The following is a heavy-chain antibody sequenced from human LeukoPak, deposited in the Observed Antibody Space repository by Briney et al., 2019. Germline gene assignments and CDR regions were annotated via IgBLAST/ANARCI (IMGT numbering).Heavy chain of an antibody. J-gene: IGHJ4*02. V-gene: IGHV3-30*18. CDR3: AKDLHDFWSGYPDY. CDR2: ISYDGSNK. D-gene: IGHD3-3*01. CDR1: GFTLSTNA. Sequence: GGSLRLSCLTSGFTLSTNAMSWVRQAPGKGLEWVAVISYDGSNKYYADSVKGRFTISRDNSKSTLYLQMNSLRAEDTAVYYCAKDLHDFWSGYPDYWGQGTLVTVSS.